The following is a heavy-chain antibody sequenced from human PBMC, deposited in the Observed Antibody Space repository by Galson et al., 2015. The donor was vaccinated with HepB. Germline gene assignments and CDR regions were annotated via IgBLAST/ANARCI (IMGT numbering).Heavy chain of an antibody. J-gene: IGHJ6*02. D-gene: IGHD6-6*01. Sequence: SVKVSCQASGGTFSSYAISWVRQAPGQGLEWMGGIISIFGTANYAQKFQGRVTIAADESTSTAYMELSSLRSEDTAVYYCARVGSSTASGMDVWGQGTTVTVS. CDR1: GGTFSSYA. CDR3: ARVGSSTASGMDV. CDR2: IISIFGTA. V-gene: IGHV1-69*13.